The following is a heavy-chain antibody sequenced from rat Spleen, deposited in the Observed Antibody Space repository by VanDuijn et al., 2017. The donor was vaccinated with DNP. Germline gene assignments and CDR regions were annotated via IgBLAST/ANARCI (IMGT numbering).Heavy chain of an antibody. J-gene: IGHJ4*01. Sequence: EVQLQESGPGLVKPSQSLSLTCSVTGYSITSSYRWNWIRKFPGNKLEWMGYINSAGSTNYNPSLKSRISITRDTSKNQFFLQVNSVTTEDTATYYCARDSHAPGILRPIGGYAMDAWGQGTSVTVSS. CDR3: ARDSHAPGILRPIGGYAMDA. CDR2: INSAGST. D-gene: IGHD1-6*01. V-gene: IGHV3-3*01. CDR1: GYSITSSYR.